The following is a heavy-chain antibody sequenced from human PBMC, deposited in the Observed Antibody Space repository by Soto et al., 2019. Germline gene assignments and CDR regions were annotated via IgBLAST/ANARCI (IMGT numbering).Heavy chain of an antibody. J-gene: IGHJ5*02. D-gene: IGHD3-10*01. CDR1: GGTFSSYA. V-gene: IGHV1-69*06. CDR2: IIPIFGTA. Sequence: SVKVSCKASGGTFSSYAISWVRQAPGQGLEWMGGIIPIFGTANYAQKFQGRVTIIADKSTSTDYMELSSLRSEDTAVYYCAPSSFGGKWFDPWGQGTLLTVSS. CDR3: APSSFGGKWFDP.